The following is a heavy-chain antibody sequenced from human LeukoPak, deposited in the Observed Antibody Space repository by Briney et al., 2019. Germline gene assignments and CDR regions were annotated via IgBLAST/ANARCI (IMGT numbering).Heavy chain of an antibody. Sequence: ASVKVSCKASGYTFTSYDIHWVRQATGQGLEWMGWMNPNSGNTGYAQKFQGRVTMTRNTSISTAYMELSSLRSEDTAVYYCARGRSILSLYSSSWLTYDYWGQGTLVTVSS. J-gene: IGHJ4*02. CDR3: ARGRSILSLYSSSWLTYDY. V-gene: IGHV1-8*01. D-gene: IGHD6-13*01. CDR1: GYTFTSYD. CDR2: MNPNSGNT.